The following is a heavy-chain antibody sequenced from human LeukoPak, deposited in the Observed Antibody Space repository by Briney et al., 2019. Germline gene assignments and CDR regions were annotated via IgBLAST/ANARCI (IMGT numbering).Heavy chain of an antibody. CDR2: FYSSTRT. Sequence: SQTLSLTCTVSGDSLTSGSRYWSSIRQPAGKGLEWIGHFYSSTRTTYNPSLESRVTISGDTAKNQFSLKLDSVTAADTAVYFCARCMSELDYGDYAYHYHMDVWGKGTTVTVSS. CDR3: ARCMSELDYGDYAYHYHMDV. D-gene: IGHD4-17*01. V-gene: IGHV4-61*09. CDR1: GDSLTSGSRY. J-gene: IGHJ6*04.